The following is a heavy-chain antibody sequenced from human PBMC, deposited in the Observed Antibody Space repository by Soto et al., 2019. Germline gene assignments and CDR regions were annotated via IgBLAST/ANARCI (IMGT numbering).Heavy chain of an antibody. CDR1: GFTFSSYA. D-gene: IGHD3-10*01. Sequence: EVQLLESGGGLVQPGGSLRLSCAASGFTFSSYAMSWVRQAPGKGLEWVSAISGSGGSTYYADSVQGRFTIYRDNSKNTLYLQMYSLRAEDTAVYYCAKGLRGSGRDWFDPWGQGTLVTVSS. CDR3: AKGLRGSGRDWFDP. CDR2: ISGSGGST. J-gene: IGHJ5*02. V-gene: IGHV3-23*01.